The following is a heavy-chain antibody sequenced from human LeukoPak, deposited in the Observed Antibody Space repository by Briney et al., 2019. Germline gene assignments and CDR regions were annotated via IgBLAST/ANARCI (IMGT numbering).Heavy chain of an antibody. D-gene: IGHD1-20*01. Sequence: GGSLRLSCAASGFTFSVSSMNGVRQAPGKGLEWVSYISTSSDNIHYTDSVKGRFTISRDNAKNSLYLQMNGLRDEDTAVYYCARDYNWGFDYWGQGTLVTVSS. CDR1: GFTFSVSS. J-gene: IGHJ4*02. V-gene: IGHV3-48*02. CDR2: ISTSSDNI. CDR3: ARDYNWGFDY.